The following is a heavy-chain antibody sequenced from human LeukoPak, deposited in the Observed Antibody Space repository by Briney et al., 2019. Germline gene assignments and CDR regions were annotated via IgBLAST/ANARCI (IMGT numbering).Heavy chain of an antibody. CDR3: ARARGCSSGTCYAEY. CDR1: GYSFNTYW. D-gene: IGHD2-15*01. Sequence: GESLKISCKGSGYSFNTYWIGWVRHMPGKGLEWMGIIYSGDSDTRYSPSFQGQVTISADKSISTAYLQWSSLKASDTAMYYCARARGCSSGTCYAEYWGQGTLVTVSS. J-gene: IGHJ4*02. CDR2: IYSGDSDT. V-gene: IGHV5-51*01.